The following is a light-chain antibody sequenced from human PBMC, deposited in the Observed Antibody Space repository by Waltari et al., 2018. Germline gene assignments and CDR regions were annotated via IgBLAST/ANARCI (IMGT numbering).Light chain of an antibody. CDR1: SPNTGRNT. CDR2: IND. Sequence: QSVLSQPPSASGTPGQRVTKSCSGSSPNTGRNTLNWYQHYPGTAPKHVIYINDQRPSGVPDRFSGSKSGTSASLAISGLQSDDEAEYSCAVWDDSLSAWLFGGGTKLAVL. J-gene: IGLJ3*02. CDR3: AVWDDSLSAWL. V-gene: IGLV1-44*01.